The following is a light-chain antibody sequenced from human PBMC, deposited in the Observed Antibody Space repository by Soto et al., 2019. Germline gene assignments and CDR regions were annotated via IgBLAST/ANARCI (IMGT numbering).Light chain of an antibody. CDR1: RSNIGAGYD. V-gene: IGLV1-40*01. CDR3: QSYDSNLSGYVV. Sequence: QSVLTQPPSVSGAPGQRVTISCTGSRSNIGAGYDVHWYQQLPGTAPKLLIYGNSNRPSGVPDRFSGSKSGTSASLAITGLQAEDEADYYCQSYDSNLSGYVVFGGGTKLTVL. CDR2: GNS. J-gene: IGLJ2*01.